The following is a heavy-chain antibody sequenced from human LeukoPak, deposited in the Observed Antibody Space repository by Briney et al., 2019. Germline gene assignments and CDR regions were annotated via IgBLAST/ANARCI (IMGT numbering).Heavy chain of an antibody. V-gene: IGHV6-1*01. CDR1: GDSVSSNSAA. CDR2: TYYRSKWSN. D-gene: IGHD2-15*01. Sequence: SQTLSLTCAISGDSVSSNSAAWNWIRQSPSRGLEWLGRTYYRSKWSNDYAVSVKSRIPINPDTSQNQFSLQLNSLTLEDTAVYYCARAPIGGWYFDLWGRGTPVTVSS. J-gene: IGHJ2*01. CDR3: ARAPIGGWYFDL.